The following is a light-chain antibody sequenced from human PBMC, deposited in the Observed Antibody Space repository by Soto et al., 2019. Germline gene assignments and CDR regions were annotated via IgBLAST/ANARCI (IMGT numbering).Light chain of an antibody. CDR1: SSDVGSYNL. CDR3: CSHAGSSTLLV. Sequence: QSVLTQPASVSGSPGQSITISCTGTSSDVGSYNLVSWYQQHPGKAPKLMIYEVSERPSGVSNRFSGSKSGNTASLTISGLQAEDEADYYCCSHAGSSTLLVFGTGTKLTVL. J-gene: IGLJ1*01. CDR2: EVS. V-gene: IGLV2-23*02.